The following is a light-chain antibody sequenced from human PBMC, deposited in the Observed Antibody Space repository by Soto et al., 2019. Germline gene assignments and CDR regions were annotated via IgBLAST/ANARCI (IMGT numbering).Light chain of an antibody. Sequence: EIVLTQAPGTLSLAPGVGASLSCRARRSVSSYLAWYQQKPGQAPRLLIYDASNRATGIPARFSGSGSGTDFTLTISSLEPEDFAVYYCQQRSNWPPWTFGQGTKVDI. CDR2: DAS. CDR1: RSVSSY. V-gene: IGKV3-11*01. CDR3: QQRSNWPPWT. J-gene: IGKJ1*01.